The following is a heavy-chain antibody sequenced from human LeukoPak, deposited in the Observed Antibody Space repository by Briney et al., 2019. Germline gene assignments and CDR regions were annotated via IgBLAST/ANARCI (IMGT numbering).Heavy chain of an antibody. CDR2: KKQDGSEK. CDR1: GFTFSSYW. J-gene: IGHJ5*02. CDR3: ARDPPPLDCSSTSCYYEWFDP. D-gene: IGHD2-2*01. V-gene: IGHV3-7*01. Sequence: PGGSLRLSCAASGFTFSSYWMSWVRQAPGKGLEWVANKKQDGSEKYYVDSVKGRFTISRDNAKNSLYLQMNSLRAEDTAVYYCARDPPPLDCSSTSCYYEWFDPWGQGTLVTVSS.